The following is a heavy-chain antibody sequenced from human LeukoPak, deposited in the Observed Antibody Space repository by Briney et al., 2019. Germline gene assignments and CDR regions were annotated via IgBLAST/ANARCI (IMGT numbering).Heavy chain of an antibody. CDR1: GGSFSGYY. V-gene: IGHV4-34*01. CDR2: INHSGST. Sequence: PSETLSLTCAVYGGSFSGYYWSWIRQPPGKGLEWIGEINHSGSTNYNPSLKSRVTISVDTSKNQFSLKLSSVTAADTAVYYCARGPLESYDILTGYPYYYYGMDVWGQGTTVTVSS. D-gene: IGHD3-9*01. J-gene: IGHJ6*02. CDR3: ARGPLESYDILTGYPYYYYGMDV.